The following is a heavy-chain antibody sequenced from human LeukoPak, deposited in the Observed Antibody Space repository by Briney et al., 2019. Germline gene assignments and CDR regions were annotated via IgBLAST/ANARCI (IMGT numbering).Heavy chain of an antibody. V-gene: IGHV3-23*01. D-gene: IGHD6-13*01. Sequence: GGPLSFSCAASGLTFSSYAMSWVRQAPGKGLEWVSAISGSGGSTYYADSVKGRFTISRDNSKNTLYLQMNSLRAEDTAVYYCAKEEYSSSWHVDYWGQGTLVTVSS. CDR1: GLTFSSYA. J-gene: IGHJ4*02. CDR3: AKEEYSSSWHVDY. CDR2: ISGSGGST.